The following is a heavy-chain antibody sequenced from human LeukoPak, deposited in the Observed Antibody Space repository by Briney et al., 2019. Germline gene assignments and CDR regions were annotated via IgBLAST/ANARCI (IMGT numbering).Heavy chain of an antibody. Sequence: GGSLRLSCAASGFTFSSYAMSWVRQAPGKGLEWVSSISGSGGNTYYADSVKGRFTISRDNSKNTLYLQMNGLRAEDTAVYYCAKAQHTAMVRHGDYWGRGTLVTVSS. V-gene: IGHV3-23*01. CDR3: AKAQHTAMVRHGDY. CDR1: GFTFSSYA. CDR2: ISGSGGNT. J-gene: IGHJ4*02. D-gene: IGHD5-18*01.